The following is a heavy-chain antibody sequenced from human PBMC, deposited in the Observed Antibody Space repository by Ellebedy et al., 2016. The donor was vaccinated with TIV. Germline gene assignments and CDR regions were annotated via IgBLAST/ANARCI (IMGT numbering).Heavy chain of an antibody. Sequence: PGGSLRLSCAASGFTFSNYWMHWVRQAPGKGLVWVSRVNGDGSGTNYADSVKGRFTISSDNAKNTLYLQMNSLRAEDTAVYYCAREVATAGRSLDYWGQGTLVTVSS. CDR1: GFTFSNYW. D-gene: IGHD6-13*01. V-gene: IGHV3-74*01. J-gene: IGHJ4*02. CDR3: AREVATAGRSLDY. CDR2: VNGDGSGT.